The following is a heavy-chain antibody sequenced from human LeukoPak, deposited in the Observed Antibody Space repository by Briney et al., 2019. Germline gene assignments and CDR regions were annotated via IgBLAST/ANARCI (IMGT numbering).Heavy chain of an antibody. V-gene: IGHV3-23*01. D-gene: IGHD4-23*01. Sequence: GGSLRLSCAASGFTFSSYAMSWVRQAPGKGLEWVSAISGSGGSTYYADSVKGRFTISRDNSKNTLYLQMNSLRAEDTAVYYCAKCGGYYYYYYMDVWGKGTTVTVSS. CDR1: GFTFSSYA. CDR2: ISGSGGST. CDR3: AKCGGYYYYYYMDV. J-gene: IGHJ6*03.